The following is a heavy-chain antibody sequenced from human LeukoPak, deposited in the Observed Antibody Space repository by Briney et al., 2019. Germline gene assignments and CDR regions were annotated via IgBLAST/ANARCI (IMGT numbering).Heavy chain of an antibody. Sequence: PSQTLSLTCTVSGGSISSGDYYWSWIRQPPGKGLEWIGYIYYSGSTYYNPSLKSRVTISVDTSKNQFSLKLSSVTAADTAVYYCARVYDSSGYQRDYWGQGTLVTVSS. CDR1: GGSISSGDYY. J-gene: IGHJ4*02. CDR3: ARVYDSSGYQRDY. V-gene: IGHV4-30-4*08. D-gene: IGHD3-22*01. CDR2: IYYSGST.